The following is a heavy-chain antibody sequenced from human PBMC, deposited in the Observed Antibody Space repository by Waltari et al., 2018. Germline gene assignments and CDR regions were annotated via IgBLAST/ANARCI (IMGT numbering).Heavy chain of an antibody. V-gene: IGHV2-26*01. CDR2: IFSNEEK. D-gene: IGHD3-16*02. Sequence: QVTLKESGPVLVKPTETLTLTCTVSGFSLSNARMGVSWIRQPPGKALEWLAHIFSNEEKSYSTTLKSSLTSSKATSKSQVVLTMTNIDPVDTATYYCARMRLYDYIWGSYRLLPDYWGQGTLVTVSS. J-gene: IGHJ4*02. CDR3: ARMRLYDYIWGSYRLLPDY. CDR1: GFSLSNARMG.